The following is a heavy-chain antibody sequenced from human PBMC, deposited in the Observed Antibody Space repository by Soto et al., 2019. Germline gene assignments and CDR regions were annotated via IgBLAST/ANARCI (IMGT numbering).Heavy chain of an antibody. D-gene: IGHD3-3*01. CDR1: GFTFSNAW. J-gene: IGHJ5*02. Sequence: GGSLRLSCAASGFTFSNAWMNWVRQAPGKGLEWVGRIKSKTDGGTTDYAAPVKGRFTISRDDSKNALYLQMNSLKTEDTAVYYCTTDHRHRLQFLEWLLPWFDPWGQGTLVTVSS. CDR2: IKSKTDGGTT. CDR3: TTDHRHRLQFLEWLLPWFDP. V-gene: IGHV3-15*07.